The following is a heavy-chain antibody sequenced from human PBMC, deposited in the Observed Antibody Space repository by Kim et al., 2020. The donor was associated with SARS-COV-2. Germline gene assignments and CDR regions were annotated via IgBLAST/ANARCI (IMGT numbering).Heavy chain of an antibody. Sequence: YADSRVGRFTISRDNSKNTLYLQMNRLRAEDTAVYYCTRDGLAGDWNWGQGTLVTVSS. D-gene: IGHD1-1*01. V-gene: IGHV3-53*01. J-gene: IGHJ4*02. CDR3: TRDGLAGDWN.